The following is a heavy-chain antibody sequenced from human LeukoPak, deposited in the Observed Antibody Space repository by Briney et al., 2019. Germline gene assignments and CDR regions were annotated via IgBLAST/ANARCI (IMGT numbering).Heavy chain of an antibody. CDR2: ISSSGSTI. CDR1: GFTFSSYE. CDR3: AELGITMIGGV. J-gene: IGHJ6*04. D-gene: IGHD3-10*02. Sequence: PGGSLRLSCAASGFTFSSYEMNWVRQAPGKGLEWVSYISSSGSTIYYADSVKGRFTISRDNAKNSLYLQMNSLRAENTAVYYCAELGITMIGGVWGKGTTVTISS. V-gene: IGHV3-48*03.